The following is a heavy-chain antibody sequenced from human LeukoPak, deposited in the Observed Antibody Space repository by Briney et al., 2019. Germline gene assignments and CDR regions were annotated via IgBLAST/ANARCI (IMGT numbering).Heavy chain of an antibody. CDR2: IIPIFGTA. Sequence: ASVKVSCKASGGTFSSYAISWVRQAPGQGLEWMGGIIPIFGTANYAQKFQGRVTITADKSPSTAYMELSSLRSEDTAVYYCASGYSYGHYYWGQGTLVTVSS. J-gene: IGHJ4*02. CDR1: GGTFSSYA. CDR3: ASGYSYGHYY. D-gene: IGHD5-18*01. V-gene: IGHV1-69*06.